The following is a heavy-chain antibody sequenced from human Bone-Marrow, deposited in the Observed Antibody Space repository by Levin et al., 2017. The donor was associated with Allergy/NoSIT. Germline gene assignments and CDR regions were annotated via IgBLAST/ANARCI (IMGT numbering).Heavy chain of an antibody. CDR2: IYYSGST. CDR3: ARAIPSGGNSYYYYYMDV. J-gene: IGHJ6*03. CDR1: GGSISTYY. V-gene: IGHV4-59*01. Sequence: PGGSLRLSCTVSGGSISTYYWSWIRQPPEKRLEWIGYIYYSGSTKYNPTLKSRVTLLVDTSKNLFSLKLSSVTAADSAVYFCARAIPSGGNSYYYYYMDVWGKGTTVTVSS. D-gene: IGHD4-23*01.